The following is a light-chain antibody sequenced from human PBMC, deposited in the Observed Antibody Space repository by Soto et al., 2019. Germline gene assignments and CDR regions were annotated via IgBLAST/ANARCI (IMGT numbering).Light chain of an antibody. CDR3: VAWDDSLNGHLV. CDR2: GDN. CDR1: SSNIGSNT. Sequence: QSVLTQPPSASGTPGQRVTISCSGSSSNIGSNTVNWYQRLPGTAPKLLIYGDNQRPSGVPDRFSGSKSGTSASLAISGLQSEDEADYLCVAWDDSLNGHLVFGGGTKLTVL. V-gene: IGLV1-44*01. J-gene: IGLJ2*01.